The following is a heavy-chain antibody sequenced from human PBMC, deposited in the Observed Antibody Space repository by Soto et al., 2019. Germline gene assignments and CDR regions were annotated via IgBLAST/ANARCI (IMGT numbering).Heavy chain of an antibody. CDR3: ARAGTMVRGNNWFDP. J-gene: IGHJ5*02. V-gene: IGHV3-48*03. CDR2: ISSSGSTI. D-gene: IGHD3-10*01. Sequence: GGSLRLSCAASGFTFSSYEMNWVRQAPGKGLEWVSYISSSGSTIYYADSVKGRFTISRDNAKNSLYLQMNSLRAEDTAVYYCARAGTMVRGNNWFDPWGQGTLVTVSS. CDR1: GFTFSSYE.